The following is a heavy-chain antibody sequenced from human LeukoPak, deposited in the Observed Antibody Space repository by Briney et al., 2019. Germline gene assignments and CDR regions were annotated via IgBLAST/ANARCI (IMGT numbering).Heavy chain of an antibody. CDR2: ISGSGGST. J-gene: IGHJ4*02. CDR3: AKDCSSTSCYRSGGY. Sequence: GGSLRLSCAASGFTFSSYAMSWVRQAPRKGLEWVSAISGSGGSTYYADSVKGRFTISRDNSKNTLYLQMNSLRAEDTAVYYCAKDCSSTSCYRSGGYWGQGTLVTVSS. V-gene: IGHV3-23*01. CDR1: GFTFSSYA. D-gene: IGHD2-2*01.